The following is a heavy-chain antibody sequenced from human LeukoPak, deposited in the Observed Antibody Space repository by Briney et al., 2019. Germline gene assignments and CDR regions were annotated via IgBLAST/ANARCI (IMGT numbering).Heavy chain of an antibody. J-gene: IGHJ5*02. CDR3: ARGLEAAAGTTNWFDP. Sequence: SETLSLTCTVSGGSISSSSYYWGWIRQPPGKGLEWIGSIYYSGSTYYNPSLKSRVAISVDTSKNQFSLKLSSATAADTAVFYCARGLEAAAGTTNWFDPWGQGTLVTVSS. V-gene: IGHV4-39*07. CDR2: IYYSGST. CDR1: GGSISSSSYY. D-gene: IGHD6-13*01.